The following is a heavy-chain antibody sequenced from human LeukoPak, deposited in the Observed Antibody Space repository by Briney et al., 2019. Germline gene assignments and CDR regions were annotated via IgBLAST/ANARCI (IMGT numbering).Heavy chain of an antibody. CDR1: GYTLTELS. CDR3: ASMSGYYPSYYFDY. Sequence: ASVKVSCKVSGYTLTELSMHWVRQAPGKGLEWMGGFDPEDGETIYAQKFQGRVTMTEDTSTDTAYMELSSLRSDDTAVYYCASMSGYYPSYYFDYWGQGTLVTVSS. J-gene: IGHJ4*02. D-gene: IGHD3-3*01. V-gene: IGHV1-24*01. CDR2: FDPEDGET.